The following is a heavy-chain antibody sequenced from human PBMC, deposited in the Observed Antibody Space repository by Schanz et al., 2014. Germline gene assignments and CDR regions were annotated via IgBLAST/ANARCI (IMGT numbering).Heavy chain of an antibody. V-gene: IGHV1-46*01. D-gene: IGHD5-18*01. CDR3: ARGPSQGYSYGHNIGAYYYGMDV. Sequence: QVHLVQSGAEVKKPGASVKVSCKASGYTFTSYSMHWVRQAPGQGLEWMGIINPSGGGTSYALRFQDRVTVTRDTSRSTVYMELSSLRSEDTAVYYCARGPSQGYSYGHNIGAYYYGMDVWGQGTTVTVSS. J-gene: IGHJ6*02. CDR1: GYTFTSYS. CDR2: INPSGGGT.